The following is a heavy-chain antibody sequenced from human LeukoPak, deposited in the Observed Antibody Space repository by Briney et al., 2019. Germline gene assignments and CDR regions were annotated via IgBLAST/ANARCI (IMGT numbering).Heavy chain of an antibody. D-gene: IGHD3-22*01. Sequence: SETLSLTCSVSGGSISSSGYYWGRIRRPPGKGLEWIGSISYSGNTYYNPSLRSRVTISVDTSKNQFSLKVASVTAADTAVYYCAAYYHDISGYFGCGQGTLVTVSS. V-gene: IGHV4-39*01. CDR3: AAYYHDISGYFG. CDR2: ISYSGNT. CDR1: GGSISSSGYY. J-gene: IGHJ4*02.